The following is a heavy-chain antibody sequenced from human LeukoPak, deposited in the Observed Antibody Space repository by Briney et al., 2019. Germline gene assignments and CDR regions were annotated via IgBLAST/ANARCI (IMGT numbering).Heavy chain of an antibody. Sequence: GGSLRLSCAASGFTFSSYAVYWVRQAPGKGLEWVSSNSGGSTYYADSVKGRFTISRDNSKNTLYLQMNSLRAEDTAVYHCAKDLGSSGWYIDYWGQGTLATVSS. V-gene: IGHV3-23*01. D-gene: IGHD6-19*01. J-gene: IGHJ4*02. CDR2: NSGGST. CDR1: GFTFSSYA. CDR3: AKDLGSSGWYIDY.